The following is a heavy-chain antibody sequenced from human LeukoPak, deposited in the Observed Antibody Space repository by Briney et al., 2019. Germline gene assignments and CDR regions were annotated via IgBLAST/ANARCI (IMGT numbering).Heavy chain of an antibody. V-gene: IGHV1-18*04. Sequence: ASVKVSCKASGYTFTGYYMHWVRQAPGQGLEWMGWISAYNGNTNYAQKLQGRVTMTTDTSTSTAYMELRSLRSDDTAVYYCARMIAMATIKPFDYWGQGTLVTVSS. CDR2: ISAYNGNT. CDR1: GYTFTGYY. CDR3: ARMIAMATIKPFDY. J-gene: IGHJ4*02. D-gene: IGHD5-24*01.